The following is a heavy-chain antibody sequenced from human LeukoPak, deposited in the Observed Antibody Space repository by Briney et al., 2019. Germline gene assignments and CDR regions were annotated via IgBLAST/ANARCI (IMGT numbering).Heavy chain of an antibody. J-gene: IGHJ4*02. V-gene: IGHV1-2*02. D-gene: IGHD6-13*01. Sequence: PWASVKVSCKASGYTFTGYYMHWVRQAPGQGLEWMGWINPNSGGTNYAQKFQGRVTMTRDTPISTAYMELSRLRSDDTAVYYCARAVSSSWYPFGYWGQGTLVTVSS. CDR1: GYTFTGYY. CDR2: INPNSGGT. CDR3: ARAVSSSWYPFGY.